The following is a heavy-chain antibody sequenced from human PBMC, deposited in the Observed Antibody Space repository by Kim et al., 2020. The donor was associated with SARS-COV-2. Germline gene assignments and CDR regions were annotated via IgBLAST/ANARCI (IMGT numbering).Heavy chain of an antibody. J-gene: IGHJ5*02. Sequence: ASVKVSCTASGYSFNKYDINWVRQAPGQGLEWMGWINTNTGKSAYAQGFTGRFVFSLDTSVSTAYLQISSLKTEDTAVYFCAREKLTCSGTAKTGWWFDPWGQGTLVTVAS. D-gene: IGHD3-10*02. CDR1: GYSFNKYD. V-gene: IGHV7-4-1*02. CDR3: AREKLTCSGTAKTGWWFDP. CDR2: INTNTGKS.